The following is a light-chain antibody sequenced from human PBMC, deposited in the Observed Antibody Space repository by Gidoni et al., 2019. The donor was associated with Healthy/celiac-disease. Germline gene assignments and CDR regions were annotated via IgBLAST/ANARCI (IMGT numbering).Light chain of an antibody. CDR1: QSISSN. CDR3: QQNYSTPMYT. J-gene: IGKJ2*01. CDR2: AAS. Sequence: DIQMTQSPSSLSASVGDRSTIPCRASQSISSNLNWYQQKPGKAPKLLIYAASSLQSGVPSRFSGSGSGTDFTLTISSLQPEDFATYYCQQNYSTPMYTFGQGTKLEIK. V-gene: IGKV1-39*01.